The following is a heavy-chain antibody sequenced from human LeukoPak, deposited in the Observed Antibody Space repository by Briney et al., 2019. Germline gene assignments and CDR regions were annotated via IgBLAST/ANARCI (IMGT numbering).Heavy chain of an antibody. Sequence: GGSLRLSCAASGFTFSDYYMSWIRQAPGKGLEWVSYISSSGSTIYYADSVKGRFTISRDNAKNSLYLQTNSLRAEGTAVYYCAREIVRMVRGVKYFDYWGQGTLVTVSS. CDR2: ISSSGSTI. CDR3: AREIVRMVRGVKYFDY. CDR1: GFTFSDYY. D-gene: IGHD3-10*01. V-gene: IGHV3-11*04. J-gene: IGHJ4*02.